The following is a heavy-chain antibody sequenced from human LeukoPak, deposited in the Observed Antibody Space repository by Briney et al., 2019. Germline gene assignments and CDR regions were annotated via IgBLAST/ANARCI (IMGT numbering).Heavy chain of an antibody. J-gene: IGHJ4*02. CDR3: ARATYSSSPTDY. Sequence: PGGSLRLSCAASGFTFTGTAMCWVRQAPGKGLVWVSRINSDGSSTSYADSVKGRFTISRDNAKNTLYLQMNSLRAEDTAVYYCARATYSSSPTDYWGQGTLVTVSS. D-gene: IGHD6-13*01. V-gene: IGHV3-74*01. CDR1: GFTFTGTA. CDR2: INSDGSST.